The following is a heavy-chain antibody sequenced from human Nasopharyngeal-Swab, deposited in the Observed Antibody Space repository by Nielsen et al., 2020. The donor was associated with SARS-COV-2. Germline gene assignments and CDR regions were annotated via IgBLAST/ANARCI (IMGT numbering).Heavy chain of an antibody. D-gene: IGHD1-1*01. CDR3: ARGRRSFPTDY. CDR2: ISSSSSYT. V-gene: IGHV3-11*06. J-gene: IGHJ4*02. Sequence: GGSLRLSCAASGFTFSDYYMSWIRQAPGKGLEWVSYISSSSSYTNYADSVKGRFTISRDNAKNSLYLQMNSLRAEDTAVYYCARGRRSFPTDYWGQGTLVTVSS. CDR1: GFTFSDYY.